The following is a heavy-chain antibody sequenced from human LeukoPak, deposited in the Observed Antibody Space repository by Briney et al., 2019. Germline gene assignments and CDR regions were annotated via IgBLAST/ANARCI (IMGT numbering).Heavy chain of an antibody. Sequence: GGSLRLSCAASGFTFSSYAMRWVRQAPGKGLEWVSAISDTGGSTDYADSVKGRFTISRDNSKNTLYLQMNSLRAEDTAVYHCANSPRSAAGYWGQGTLVTVSS. D-gene: IGHD3-10*01. CDR2: ISDTGGST. CDR3: ANSPRSAAGY. V-gene: IGHV3-23*01. CDR1: GFTFSSYA. J-gene: IGHJ4*02.